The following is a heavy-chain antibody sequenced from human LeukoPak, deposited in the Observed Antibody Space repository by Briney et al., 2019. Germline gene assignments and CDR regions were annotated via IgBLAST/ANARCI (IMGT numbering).Heavy chain of an antibody. CDR3: ARDPDSSSASYYYYYMDV. CDR2: IYHSGTT. CDR1: SYSISGGYY. J-gene: IGHJ6*03. V-gene: IGHV4-38-2*02. D-gene: IGHD6-6*01. Sequence: SETLSLTCTVSSYSISGGYYWAWIRQTPGKGRDLIGTIYHSGTTYYHPSLKSRVTISVDTSKNKFSLKLSSVTAADTAVYYCARDPDSSSASYYYYYMDVWGKGTTVTVSS.